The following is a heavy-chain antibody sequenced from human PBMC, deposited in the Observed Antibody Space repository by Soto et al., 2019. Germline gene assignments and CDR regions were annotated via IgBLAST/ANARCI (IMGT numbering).Heavy chain of an antibody. Sequence: GGSLRLSCAASGFTFNNYWIHWVRQAPGKGLMWVSRINGDGTTTNYADSVRGRFAISRDNAENTVYLQMNSLRAEDTALYYCARGVRGHYGKDVWGQGTTVTVSS. J-gene: IGHJ6*02. CDR3: ARGVRGHYGKDV. CDR1: GFTFNNYW. V-gene: IGHV3-74*01. D-gene: IGHD3-10*01. CDR2: INGDGTTT.